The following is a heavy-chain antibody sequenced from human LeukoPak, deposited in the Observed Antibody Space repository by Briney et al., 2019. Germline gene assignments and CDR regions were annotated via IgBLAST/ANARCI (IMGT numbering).Heavy chain of an antibody. V-gene: IGHV3-21*01. J-gene: IGHJ4*02. CDR3: ARGLSYADY. CDR2: ISSAGSYT. Sequence: GGSLRLSCAASGLIFSSYSMNWVRQAPGKGLEWVSSISSAGSYTYYADSVKGRFTISRDNAKNSLYLQMNGPRAEDTAVYYCARGLSYADYWGQGTLVTVSS. D-gene: IGHD5-18*01. CDR1: GLIFSSYS.